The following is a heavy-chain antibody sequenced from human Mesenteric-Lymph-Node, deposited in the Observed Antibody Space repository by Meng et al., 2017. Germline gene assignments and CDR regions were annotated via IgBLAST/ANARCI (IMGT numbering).Heavy chain of an antibody. D-gene: IGHD5-18*01. J-gene: IGHJ4*02. CDR2: INPNSGGT. CDR1: GYSFTGYY. CDR3: ATDTAMVEIDY. V-gene: IGHV1-2*04. Sequence: QVQLVQSGAEVKNPGASVRVSCKASGYSFTGYYMHWVRQAPGQGLEWMGWINPNSGGTKYAQKFQGWVTMTRDTSISTAYMDLSRLRSDDTAVYYCATDTAMVEIDYWGQGTLVTVSS.